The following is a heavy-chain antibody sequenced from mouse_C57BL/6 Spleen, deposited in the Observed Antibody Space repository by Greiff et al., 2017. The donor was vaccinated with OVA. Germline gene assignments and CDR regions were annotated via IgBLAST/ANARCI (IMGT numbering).Heavy chain of an antibody. CDR3: ARSTVVDYAMDY. D-gene: IGHD1-1*01. CDR1: GFTFSSYA. Sequence: EVQGVESGGGLVKPGGSLKLSCAASGFTFSSYAMSWVRQTPEKRLEWVATISDGGSYTYYPDNVKGRFTISRDNAKNNLYLQMSHLKSEDTAMYYCARSTVVDYAMDYWGQGTSVTVSS. CDR2: ISDGGSYT. V-gene: IGHV5-4*01. J-gene: IGHJ4*01.